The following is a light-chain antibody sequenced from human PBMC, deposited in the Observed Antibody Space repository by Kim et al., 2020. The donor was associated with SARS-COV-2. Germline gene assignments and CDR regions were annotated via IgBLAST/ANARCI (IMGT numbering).Light chain of an antibody. CDR3: QSYDSSLSAYVV. V-gene: IGLV1-40*01. Sequence: VTISCTGSSSNIGAGYGVHWYQQLPGTAPKLLIYGNSNRPSGVPDRFSGSKSGTSASLAITGLQAEDEADYYCQSYDSSLSAYVVFGGGTQLTVL. J-gene: IGLJ2*01. CDR2: GNS. CDR1: SSNIGAGYG.